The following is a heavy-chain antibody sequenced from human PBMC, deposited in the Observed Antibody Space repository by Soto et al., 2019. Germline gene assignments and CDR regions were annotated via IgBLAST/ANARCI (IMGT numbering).Heavy chain of an antibody. V-gene: IGHV3-53*01. D-gene: IGHD5-18*01. Sequence: EVHLVESGGGLIQPGGSLRLSCAASGFTVSSTAMNWVRQAPGKGLEWISIIYNSGAAHYADSVKGRFIIPRELSNNTLYLQMNSLTAEDTAMYYCARDGGYSFVLYGMDVWGQGTTVTVSS. CDR2: IYNSGAA. CDR3: ARDGGYSFVLYGMDV. CDR1: GFTVSSTA. J-gene: IGHJ6*02.